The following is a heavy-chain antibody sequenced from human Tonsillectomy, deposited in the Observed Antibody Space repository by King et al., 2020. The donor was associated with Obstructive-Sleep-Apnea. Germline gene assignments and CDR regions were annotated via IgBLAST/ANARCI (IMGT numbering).Heavy chain of an antibody. CDR2: IYPGDSDT. V-gene: IGHV5-51*01. D-gene: IGHD5-18*01. CDR1: GYSFTSYW. CDR3: ARQGEVDTAMVSPIDY. Sequence: EMQLVQSGAEVKKPGESLKISCKGSGYSFTSYWIGWVRQMPGKGLEWMGIIYPGDSDTRYSPSFQGQVTISADKSISTAYLQWSSLKASDTAMYYCARQGEVDTAMVSPIDYWGQGTLVTVSS. J-gene: IGHJ4*02.